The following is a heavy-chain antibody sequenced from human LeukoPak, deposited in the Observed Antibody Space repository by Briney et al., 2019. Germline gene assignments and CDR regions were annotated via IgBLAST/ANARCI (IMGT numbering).Heavy chain of an antibody. CDR3: ARDRSVGATLPHYFDY. D-gene: IGHD1-26*01. V-gene: IGHV1-18*01. CDR2: ISAYNGNT. Sequence: ASVKISCKASAYTFTSYGISWVRQAPGQGLERMGWISAYNGNTNYAQKHQGRVTMTTDTSTSTAYMELRSLRSDDTAVYYCARDRSVGATLPHYFDYWGQGTLVTVSS. J-gene: IGHJ4*02. CDR1: AYTFTSYG.